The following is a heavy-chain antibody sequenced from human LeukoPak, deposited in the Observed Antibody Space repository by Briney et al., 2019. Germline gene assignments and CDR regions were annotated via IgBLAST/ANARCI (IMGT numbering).Heavy chain of an antibody. CDR3: AKDFNRDILTGYYQHYFDY. J-gene: IGHJ4*02. Sequence: GGSLRLSCVASGFTLRSYVMNWVRQTPGKGLEWVSRIRGSGDSTFYADSVKGRFTISRDNSKHTLYLQMNSLRAEDTAVYYCAKDFNRDILTGYYQHYFDYWGQGTLVTVSS. D-gene: IGHD3-9*01. V-gene: IGHV3-23*01. CDR1: GFTLRSYV. CDR2: IRGSGDST.